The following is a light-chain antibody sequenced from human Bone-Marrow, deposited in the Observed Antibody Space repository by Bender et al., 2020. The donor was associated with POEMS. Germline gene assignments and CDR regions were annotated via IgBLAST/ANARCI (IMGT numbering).Light chain of an antibody. J-gene: IGLJ3*02. Sequence: SYELTQPPSVSVSPGQTARITCSGDVLPKLYACWYRQKPGQAPVLLIYKDTERPSGVPARFSGSKSGTSASLAISDIQSEDEGDYYCSSWDDSLSGWVFGGGTKLTVL. CDR3: SSWDDSLSGWV. CDR2: KDT. V-gene: IGLV3-25*02. CDR1: VLPKLY.